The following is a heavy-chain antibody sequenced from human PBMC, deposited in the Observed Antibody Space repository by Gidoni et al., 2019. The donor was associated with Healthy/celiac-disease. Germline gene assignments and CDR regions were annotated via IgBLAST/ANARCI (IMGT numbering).Heavy chain of an antibody. V-gene: IGHV3-21*01. J-gene: IGHJ6*02. CDR3: ARALGYCSGGSCYSYYYYGMDV. D-gene: IGHD2-15*01. CDR2: ISSSSSYI. CDR1: GFTFSSYS. Sequence: EVQLVESGGGLVKPGGSLRLSCAASGFTFSSYSMTWVRQAPGKGLEWVSSISSSSSYIYYADSVKGRFTISRDNAKNSLYLQMNSLRAEDTAVYYCARALGYCSGGSCYSYYYYGMDVWGQGTTVTVSS.